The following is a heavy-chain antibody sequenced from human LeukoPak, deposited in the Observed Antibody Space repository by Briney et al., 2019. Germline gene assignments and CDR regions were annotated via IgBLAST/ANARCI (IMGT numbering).Heavy chain of an antibody. J-gene: IGHJ4*02. V-gene: IGHV3-48*01. CDR1: GFTFSSYS. CDR2: ISSSSRTI. CDR3: ARVSKTGTSNYDFWSGSSYYFDY. Sequence: GGSLRLSCAASGFTFSSYSMSWVGQAPGKGLEGVSYISSSSRTIYYADSVKGRFTISRDNAKNSLYLQMNSLRAEDTAVYYCARVSKTGTSNYDFWSGSSYYFDYWGQGTLVTVSS. D-gene: IGHD3-3*01.